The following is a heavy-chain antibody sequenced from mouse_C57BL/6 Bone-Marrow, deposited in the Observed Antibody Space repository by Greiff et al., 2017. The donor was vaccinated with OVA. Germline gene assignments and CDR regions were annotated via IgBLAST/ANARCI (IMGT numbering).Heavy chain of an antibody. J-gene: IGHJ1*03. CDR2: ISSGGSYT. CDR3: ARRGSNYRYFDV. V-gene: IGHV5-6*01. D-gene: IGHD2-5*01. Sequence: EVQRVESGGGLVKPGGSLKLSCAASGFTFSSYAMSWVRQTPEKRLEWVATISSGGSYTYYPDSVKGRFTISRDNAKNTLYLQMSSLKSEDTAMYYCARRGSNYRYFDVWGTGTTVTVSS. CDR1: GFTFSSYA.